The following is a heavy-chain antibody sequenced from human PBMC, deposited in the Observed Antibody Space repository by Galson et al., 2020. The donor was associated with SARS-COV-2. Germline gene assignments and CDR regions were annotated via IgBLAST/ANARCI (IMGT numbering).Heavy chain of an antibody. CDR2: IDPSGTHT. V-gene: IGHV1-46*03. D-gene: IGHD3-10*01. CDR3: ARDGGGDSGSGSHPLFDR. CDR1: GFTFTKYH. Sequence: ASVKVSCKASGFTFTKYHMHWVRQAPGQGLEWMAIIDPSGTHTKYAQRFQGRVTMARDTSTSTVYMDLGSLTSEDTSVYYCARDGGGDSGSGSHPLFDRWGQGTLVTVSS. J-gene: IGHJ4*02.